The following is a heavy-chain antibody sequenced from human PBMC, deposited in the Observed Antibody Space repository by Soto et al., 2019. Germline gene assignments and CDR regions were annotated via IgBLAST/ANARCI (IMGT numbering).Heavy chain of an antibody. J-gene: IGHJ6*02. CDR2: MSYDGSNK. Sequence: QVQLVESGGGVVQPGRSLRLSCAASGFTFSSSGMHWVRQAPGKGLEWVAVMSYDGSNKFYADSVKGRFTISRDNSKTTLYLQMNSLRAEDTAVYYCAKDLSNGGNEGEDYYYGMDVWGQGTMVTVSS. CDR1: GFTFSSSG. D-gene: IGHD2-15*01. V-gene: IGHV3-30*18. CDR3: AKDLSNGGNEGEDYYYGMDV.